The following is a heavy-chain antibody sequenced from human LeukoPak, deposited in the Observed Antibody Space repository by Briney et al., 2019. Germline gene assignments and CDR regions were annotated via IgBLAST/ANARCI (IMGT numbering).Heavy chain of an antibody. CDR3: ARDLFDYGGYAARGFAFDI. V-gene: IGHV4-59*01. D-gene: IGHD4-17*01. Sequence: PSETLSLTCTVSGGYISSYYWSWIRQPPGKGLEWIGYIYYSGSTNYNPSLKSRVTISVDTSKNQFSLKLSSVTAADTAVYYCARDLFDYGGYAARGFAFDIWGQGTMVTVSS. CDR1: GGYISSYY. CDR2: IYYSGST. J-gene: IGHJ3*02.